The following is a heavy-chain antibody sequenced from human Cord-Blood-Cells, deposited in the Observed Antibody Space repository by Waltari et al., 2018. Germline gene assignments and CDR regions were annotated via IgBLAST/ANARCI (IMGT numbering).Heavy chain of an antibody. V-gene: IGHV3-30-3*01. Sequence: QVQLVESGGGVVQPGRSLRLSCAASGFTFSSYAMHWVRQAPGKGLEWVAVISDEGSNKYYADSVKGRFTISRDNSKNTLYLQMNSLRAEDTAVYYCARSAGTIDFDYWGQGTLVTVSS. CDR3: ARSAGTIDFDY. D-gene: IGHD3-10*01. CDR2: ISDEGSNK. CDR1: GFTFSSYA. J-gene: IGHJ4*02.